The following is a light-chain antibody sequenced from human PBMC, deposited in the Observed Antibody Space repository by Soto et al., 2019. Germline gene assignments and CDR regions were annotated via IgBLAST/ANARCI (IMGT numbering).Light chain of an antibody. J-gene: IGKJ1*01. CDR1: QSVSSN. Sequence: EIVMTQSPATLSVSPGERATLSCRASQSVSSNLAWYQQKPGQAPSLLIYGASTTATGIPTRFSGSGSGTEFTLTISSLQSEDFAVYYCQQYNNWPCTFGQGTKVQIK. CDR2: GAS. CDR3: QQYNNWPCT. V-gene: IGKV3-15*01.